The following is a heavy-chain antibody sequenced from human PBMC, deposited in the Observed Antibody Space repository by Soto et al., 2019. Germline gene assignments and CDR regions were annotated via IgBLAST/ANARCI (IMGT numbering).Heavy chain of an antibody. CDR1: GGTFSSYA. CDR2: VIPIFGTA. J-gene: IGHJ3*02. Sequence: SVKVSGKASGGTFSSYAISWVRQAPGKRLEWMVGVIPIFGTANNAQRFQGRVTSSADESPSTAYMELSSLRSEDTAVYYCASTQRGYSGYADAFDIWGQGTMGTVS. V-gene: IGHV1-69*13. CDR3: ASTQRGYSGYADAFDI. D-gene: IGHD5-12*01.